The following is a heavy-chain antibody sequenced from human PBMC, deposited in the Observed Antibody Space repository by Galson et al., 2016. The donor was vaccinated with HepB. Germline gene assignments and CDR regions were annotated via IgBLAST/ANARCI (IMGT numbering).Heavy chain of an antibody. CDR3: ARHGRTAAVEFDY. CDR1: SGSVSSDGYY. CDR2: IYSGGRT. J-gene: IGHJ4*02. D-gene: IGHD6-13*01. V-gene: IGHV4-39*01. Sequence: ETLSLTCTVSSGSVSSDGYYWSWIRQPPGKGLEWIGTIYSGGRTYYNPSLMSRLTISVDTSKNQFSLRLSSVTAAVTAVYYCARHGRTAAVEFDYWGQGTLVTVSS.